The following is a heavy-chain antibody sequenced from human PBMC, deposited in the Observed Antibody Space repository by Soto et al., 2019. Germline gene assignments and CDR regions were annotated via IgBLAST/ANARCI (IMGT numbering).Heavy chain of an antibody. J-gene: IGHJ3*02. D-gene: IGHD3-16*02. CDR1: GYTFTSYG. CDR3: ATRLPREYYDYVWGSYRSDDFDI. Sequence: GSSVKVSCKASGYTFTSYGISWVRQAPGQGLEWMGWISAYNGNTNYAQKLQGRVTMTTDTSTSTAYMELRSLRSDDTAVYYCATRLPREYYDYVWGSYRSDDFDIWGQGTMVTVSS. V-gene: IGHV1-18*01. CDR2: ISAYNGNT.